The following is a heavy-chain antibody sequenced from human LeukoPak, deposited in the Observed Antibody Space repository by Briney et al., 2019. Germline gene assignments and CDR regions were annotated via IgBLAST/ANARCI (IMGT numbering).Heavy chain of an antibody. CDR1: GFTFSSYW. Sequence: GGSLRLSCSVSGFTFSSYWMSWVRQAPGEGLEWVANIKQDRSEKYYVDSVKGRFTISRDNAKNSLYLQMSNLRAEDTAVYFCARGGGLDVWGQGATVTVSS. V-gene: IGHV3-7*03. J-gene: IGHJ6*02. CDR3: ARGGGLDV. D-gene: IGHD3-16*01. CDR2: IKQDRSEK.